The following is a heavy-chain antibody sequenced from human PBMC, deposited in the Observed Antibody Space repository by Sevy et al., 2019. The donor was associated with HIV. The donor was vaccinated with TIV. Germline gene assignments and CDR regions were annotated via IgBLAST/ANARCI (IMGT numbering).Heavy chain of an antibody. J-gene: IGHJ4*02. CDR2: FSFGCGRI. Sequence: GGSLRPSCAASGFTFAKYSMSWVRQAPGKGLEWVSTFSFGCGRINYADSVKGRFTISRDDSKNTLFLQMNSLRAEDTATYFCAREGCTQPHDYWGQGTLVTVSS. CDR3: AREGCTQPHDY. CDR1: GFTFAKYS. D-gene: IGHD2-8*01. V-gene: IGHV3-23*01.